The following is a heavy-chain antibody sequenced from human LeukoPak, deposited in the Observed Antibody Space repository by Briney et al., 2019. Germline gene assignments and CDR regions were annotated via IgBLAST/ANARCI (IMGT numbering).Heavy chain of an antibody. J-gene: IGHJ6*02. V-gene: IGHV1-69*04. CDR1: GGTFNSYA. CDR2: IIPIADVT. CDR3: ARLARRGVPLAASGAYDYYGMDV. Sequence: SVKVSCKASGGTFNSYALSWVRQAPGQGLEWMARIIPIADVTDHAQKLQGRITVTADKSTSTFFMELRSLTSDDTAVYYRARLARRGVPLAASGAYDYYGMDVWGQGTTVIVSS. D-gene: IGHD2-15*01.